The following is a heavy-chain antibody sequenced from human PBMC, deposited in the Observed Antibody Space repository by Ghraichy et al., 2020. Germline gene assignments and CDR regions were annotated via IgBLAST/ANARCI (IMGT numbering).Heavy chain of an antibody. D-gene: IGHD3-22*01. CDR2: INAGNGNT. CDR3: ARVFSGDTMIPYY. J-gene: IGHJ4*02. CDR1: GYTFTSYA. Sequence: ASVKVSCKASGYTFTSYAMHWVRQAPGQRLEWMGWINAGNGNTKYSQKFQGRVTITRDTSASTAYMELSSLRSEDTAVYYCARVFSGDTMIPYYWGQGTLVTVSS. V-gene: IGHV1-3*01.